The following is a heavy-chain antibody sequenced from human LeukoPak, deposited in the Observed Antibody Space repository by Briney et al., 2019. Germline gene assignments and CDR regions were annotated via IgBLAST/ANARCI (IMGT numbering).Heavy chain of an antibody. J-gene: IGHJ4*02. V-gene: IGHV3-21*01. CDR2: ISSTSTYI. D-gene: IGHD3-22*01. CDR3: ARDPLTYYYDSSGYFDY. CDR1: GFSFSSYS. Sequence: GGSLRLSCADSGFSFSSYSMNWARQAPGKGLEWVSSISSTSTYIYYADSVKGRFTISRDNSKNTLYLQMNSLRAEDTAVYYCARDPLTYYYDSSGYFDYWGQGTLVTVSS.